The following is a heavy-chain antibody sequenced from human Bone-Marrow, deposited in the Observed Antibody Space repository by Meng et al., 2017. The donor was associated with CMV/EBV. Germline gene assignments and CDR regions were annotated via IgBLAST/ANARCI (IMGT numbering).Heavy chain of an antibody. D-gene: IGHD6-6*01. CDR3: AKVPSGLAGRPWWFGP. V-gene: IGHV4-59*01. J-gene: IGHJ5*02. CDR2: IYYSGRT. Sequence: SETLSLTCTVSGDSISNYYWSWIRQPPGRGLEWIGYIYYSGRTNYSPSLESRVTISIDTSKNQFSLKLTSVTAADTAVYYCAKVPSGLAGRPWWFGPWSQGTLVTVSS. CDR1: GDSISNYY.